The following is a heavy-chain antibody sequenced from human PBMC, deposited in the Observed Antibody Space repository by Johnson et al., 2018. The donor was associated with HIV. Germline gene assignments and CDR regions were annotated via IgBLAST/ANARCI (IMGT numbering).Heavy chain of an antibody. CDR3: ARDILTGYGAFDI. J-gene: IGHJ3*02. CDR2: IKQDGSEK. Sequence: VQLVESGGGLVQPGGSLRLSCAASGFTFSSYWMSWVRQAPGKGLEWVANIKQDGSEKYYVDSVKGRFTISRDNAKTSLYLQMNSLRAEDTAVYYCARDILTGYGAFDIWGQGTMVTVSS. D-gene: IGHD3-9*01. CDR1: GFTFSSYW. V-gene: IGHV3-7*01.